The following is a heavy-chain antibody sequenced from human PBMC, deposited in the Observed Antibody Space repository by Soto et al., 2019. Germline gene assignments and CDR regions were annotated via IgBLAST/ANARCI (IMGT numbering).Heavy chain of an antibody. D-gene: IGHD6-19*01. CDR2: FFTGGST. CDR1: RFNVSDNY. V-gene: IGHV3-53*01. CDR3: VRERRGLGIGFDH. J-gene: IGHJ4*02. Sequence: EVLLVESGGGLIQPGGSLRLSCAAARFNVSDNYMGWVRQAPGKGLEWVSSFFTGGSTDYADSVKGRFTISRDDSKNTVYLQTNSLRAEDTAVYFCVRERRGLGIGFDHWGQGTLVTVSS.